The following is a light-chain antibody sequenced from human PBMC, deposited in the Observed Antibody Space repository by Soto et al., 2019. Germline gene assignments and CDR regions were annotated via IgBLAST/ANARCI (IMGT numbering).Light chain of an antibody. Sequence: QSVLTQPPSVSGAPGQRVTISCTGSNSHIGAGYDVHWYQQHPGTAPKLLIYGNSNRPSGVPDRFSGSKSGNSASLAITGLQAEDEADYYCQSYESSLSVVFGGGTKVTVL. J-gene: IGLJ2*01. V-gene: IGLV1-40*01. CDR3: QSYESSLSVV. CDR1: NSHIGAGYD. CDR2: GNS.